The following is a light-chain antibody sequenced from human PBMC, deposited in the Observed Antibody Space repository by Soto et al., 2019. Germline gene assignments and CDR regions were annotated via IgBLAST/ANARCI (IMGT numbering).Light chain of an antibody. CDR2: EVS. V-gene: IGLV2-14*01. CDR3: ASYTSSSTYV. CDR1: SSDVGGSKY. Sequence: QSALTQPASVSGSPGQSITISCTGTSSDVGGSKYVSWYQHLPGKAPKLMIYEVSNRPSGVSNRFSGSKSGNTASLTIAGLQAEDEADYYCASYTSSSTYVFGTGTKFTVL. J-gene: IGLJ1*01.